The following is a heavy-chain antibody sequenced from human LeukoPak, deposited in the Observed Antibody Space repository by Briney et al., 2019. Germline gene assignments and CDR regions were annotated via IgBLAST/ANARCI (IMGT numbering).Heavy chain of an antibody. Sequence: GGSLRLSCAASGFTFSNAWMSWVRQAPGKGLEWVGRIKSKTDGGTTDYAAPVKGKFTISRDDSKNTLYLQMNSLKTEDTAVYYCTTYLFDSSGYVLSDYWGQGTLVTVSS. CDR1: GFTFSNAW. J-gene: IGHJ4*02. D-gene: IGHD3-22*01. V-gene: IGHV3-15*01. CDR2: IKSKTDGGTT. CDR3: TTYLFDSSGYVLSDY.